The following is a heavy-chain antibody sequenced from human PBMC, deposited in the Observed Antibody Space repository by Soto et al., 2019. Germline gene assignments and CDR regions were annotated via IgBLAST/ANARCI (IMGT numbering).Heavy chain of an antibody. CDR1: GGSISSGGHS. D-gene: IGHD3-10*01. Sequence: QLQLQESGSGLVKPSQTLSLTCAVSGGSISSGGHSWSWIRQPPGKGLEWIGYIYHSGSTYYNPSLKSRVTISVDRSKDQFSLKLSSVTAADTAVYYCARGSDGPEYYFDYWGQGTLVTVSS. CDR3: ARGSDGPEYYFDY. V-gene: IGHV4-30-2*01. J-gene: IGHJ4*02. CDR2: IYHSGST.